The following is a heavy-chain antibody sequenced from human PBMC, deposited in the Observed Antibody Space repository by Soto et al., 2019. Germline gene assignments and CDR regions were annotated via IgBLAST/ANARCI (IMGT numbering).Heavy chain of an antibody. J-gene: IGHJ4*02. CDR2: ISYDGSNK. D-gene: IGHD5-12*01. V-gene: IGHV3-30*18. CDR3: AKERDSGYDYYFDY. CDR1: GFTFSSYG. Sequence: HPGGSLRLSCAASGFTFSSYGMHWVRQAPGKGLEWVAVISYDGSNKYYADSVKGRFTISRDNSKNTLYLQMNSLRAEDTAVYYCAKERDSGYDYYFDYWGQGTLVTVSS.